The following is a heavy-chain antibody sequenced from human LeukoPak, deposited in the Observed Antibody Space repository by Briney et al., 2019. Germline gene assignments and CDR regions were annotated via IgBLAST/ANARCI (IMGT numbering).Heavy chain of an antibody. CDR2: ISSSSSTI. Sequence: GGSLRLSCAASGFTFSSYSMNWVRQAPGKGLEWVSYISSSSSTIYYADSVKGRFTISRDNAKNSLYLQMNSLRDEDTAVYYCAGVGAYYYYYGMDVWGQGTTVTVSS. D-gene: IGHD1-26*01. V-gene: IGHV3-48*02. CDR1: GFTFSSYS. CDR3: AGVGAYYYYYGMDV. J-gene: IGHJ6*02.